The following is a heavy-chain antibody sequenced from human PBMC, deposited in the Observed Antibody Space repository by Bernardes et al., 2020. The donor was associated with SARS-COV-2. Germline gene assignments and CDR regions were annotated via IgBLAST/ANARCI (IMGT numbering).Heavy chain of an antibody. V-gene: IGHV3-23*01. J-gene: IGHJ6*04. D-gene: IGHD3-3*01. CDR2: ISLGGENT. Sequence: GGSLRLSCEVSGFSFSTSAMSWVRQAPGKGLEWVSGISLGGENTYYADSVRGRFIISRDISKNTLYLQMNSLRAEDTATYYCARVGTESIFGVEVSYYYWYMDVWGKGTTVTVSS. CDR3: ARVGTESIFGVEVSYYYWYMDV. CDR1: GFSFSTSA.